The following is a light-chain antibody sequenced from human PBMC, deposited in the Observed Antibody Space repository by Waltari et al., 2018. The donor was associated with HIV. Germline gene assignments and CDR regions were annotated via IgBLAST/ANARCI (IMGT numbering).Light chain of an antibody. CDR1: SPNTVSNS. CDR3: SSWDVGLNGWV. V-gene: IGLV1-44*01. Sequence: HFVLTQPPSASGTPGQGATNSCPGRSPNTVSNSLNWSQLVPGTAPKVLIYSNNQRPSGVPDRFSASKSGSSTSLAISGLQSEDEADYYCSSWDVGLNGWVFGGGTKLTVL. CDR2: SNN. J-gene: IGLJ3*02.